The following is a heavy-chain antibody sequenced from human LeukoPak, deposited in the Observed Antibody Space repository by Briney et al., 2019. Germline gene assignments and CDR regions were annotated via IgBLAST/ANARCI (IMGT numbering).Heavy chain of an antibody. CDR3: ARGSGSYYSRYFDY. CDR1: GGSFSGYY. V-gene: IGHV4-34*01. D-gene: IGHD1-26*01. Sequence: SETLSLTCAVYGGSFSGYYWNWIRQPPGKGLEWIGEINHSGSTNYNPSLKSRVTISVDTSKNQFSLKLSSVTAADTAVYYCARGSGSYYSRYFDYWGQGTLVTVSS. CDR2: INHSGST. J-gene: IGHJ4*02.